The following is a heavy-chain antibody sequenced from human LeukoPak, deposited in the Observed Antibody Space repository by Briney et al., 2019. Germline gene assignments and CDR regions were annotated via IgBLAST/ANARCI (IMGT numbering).Heavy chain of an antibody. CDR3: ARGSGVGDY. J-gene: IGHJ4*02. V-gene: IGHV3-74*01. D-gene: IGHD7-27*01. CDR2: INGDGSST. CDR1: GFTFNSYW. Sequence: GGSLRLSCAASGFTFNSYWMHWVRQAPGKGLLWVSRINGDGSSTNYADSVKGRFTISRDNAKNTLYLQMNGLRAEDTAVYYCARGSGVGDYWGQGTLVTVSS.